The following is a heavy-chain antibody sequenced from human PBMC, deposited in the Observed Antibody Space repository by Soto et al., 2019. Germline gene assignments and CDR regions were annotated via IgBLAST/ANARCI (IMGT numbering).Heavy chain of an antibody. V-gene: IGHV4-59*01. J-gene: IGHJ4*02. D-gene: IGHD1-20*01. CDR2: VFHTGNT. CDR1: GDSIRSYY. CDR3: AREHYSWKI. Sequence: RSLPCSVSGDSIRSYYWTWIPQPPGKGLQWIGYVFHTGNTNYNPSLKSPVTISEDASKNQVSLRLTSVTAADTAVYFCAREHYSWKIWGQGTLVTVSS.